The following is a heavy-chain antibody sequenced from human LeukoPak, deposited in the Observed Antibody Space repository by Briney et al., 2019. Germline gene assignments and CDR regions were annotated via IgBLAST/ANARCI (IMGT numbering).Heavy chain of an antibody. D-gene: IGHD5-24*01. V-gene: IGHV4-39*01. Sequence: SEPLSLTCTVSGGSISSYPSYWGWIRQPPGRGLEWIGNIYYSGYDYYNPSLKSRVTISVDTSKSQFSLKLSSVTAADTAVYYCARFYDKYGYYYFDYWGQGTLVTVPS. CDR1: GGSISSYPSY. J-gene: IGHJ4*02. CDR2: IYYSGYD. CDR3: ARFYDKYGYYYFDY.